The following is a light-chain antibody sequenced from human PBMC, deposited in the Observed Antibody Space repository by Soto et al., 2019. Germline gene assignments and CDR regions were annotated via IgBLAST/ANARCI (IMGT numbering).Light chain of an antibody. CDR2: AIS. CDR3: QQTYITPYT. CDR1: QRIDNY. V-gene: IGKV1-39*01. Sequence: DIQMTQSPSSLSASVGDRVSITCRPSQRIDNYLTWYQQKPGKAPKLLIHAISTLESGIPSRFSGSGSGTDLTLTIDSLHPADLATYSCQQTYITPYTFGQGTKLEIK. J-gene: IGKJ2*01.